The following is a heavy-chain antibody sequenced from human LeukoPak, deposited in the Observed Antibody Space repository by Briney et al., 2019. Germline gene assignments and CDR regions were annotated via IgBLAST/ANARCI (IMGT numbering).Heavy chain of an antibody. CDR2: ISGSGGST. CDR1: RFTFTCYA. CDR3: AKAKGVYYDILTGYYPFDY. J-gene: IGHJ4*02. V-gene: IGHV3-23*01. D-gene: IGHD3-9*01. Sequence: PGGSLRLSCAASRFTFTCYALSWVRQAPGKGLEWVSAISGSGGSTYYADSVKGRFTISRDNSKNTLYLQMNNLRAEDTAIYYCAKAKGVYYDILTGYYPFDYWGQGTLVTVSS.